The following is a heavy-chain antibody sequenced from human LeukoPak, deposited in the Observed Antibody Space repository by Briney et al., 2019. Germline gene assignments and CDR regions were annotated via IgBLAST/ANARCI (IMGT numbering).Heavy chain of an antibody. D-gene: IGHD1-26*01. V-gene: IGHV1-2*02. CDR3: ARDRGAPDAFEI. CDR1: GYTLTLYY. CDR2: INPNSGAT. J-gene: IGHJ3*02. Sequence: ASVKVSCKASGYTLTLYYMHWVRQAPGQGLEWMGWINPNSGATNCAQKFQGRVTMTRDTSINTAYMDLSSLRSDDTAVYYCARDRGAPDAFEIWGQGTMVIVSS.